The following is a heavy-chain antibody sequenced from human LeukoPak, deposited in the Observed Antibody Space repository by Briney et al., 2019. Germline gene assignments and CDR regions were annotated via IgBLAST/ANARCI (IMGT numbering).Heavy chain of an antibody. CDR1: GYTFTSYG. V-gene: IGHV1-18*01. D-gene: IGHD3-22*01. Sequence: ASVKVSCKASGYTFTSYGISWVRQAPGQGLEWMGWISAYNGNTNYAQKLQGRATMTTDTSTSTAYMELRSLRSDDTAIYYCAREGLVRSGYLGDFQHWGQGTLVTVSS. CDR3: AREGLVRSGYLGDFQH. CDR2: ISAYNGNT. J-gene: IGHJ1*01.